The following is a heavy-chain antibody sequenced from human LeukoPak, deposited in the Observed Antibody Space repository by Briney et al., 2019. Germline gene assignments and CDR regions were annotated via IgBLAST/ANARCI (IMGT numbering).Heavy chain of an antibody. CDR2: INTDGSST. D-gene: IGHD3-22*01. J-gene: IGHJ4*02. CDR1: GFTFSSYW. CDR3: ARVTRDYYDSNYYSDY. Sequence: GGSLRLSCSASGFTFSSYWMHWVRQAPGKGLVWVSRINTDGSSTSYADSVKGRFTISRDNAKNTLYLQMNSLRAEDTAVYYCARVTRDYYDSNYYSDYWGQGTLVTVSS. V-gene: IGHV3-74*01.